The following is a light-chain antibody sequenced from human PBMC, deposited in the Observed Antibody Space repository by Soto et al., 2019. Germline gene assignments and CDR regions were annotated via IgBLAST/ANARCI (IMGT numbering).Light chain of an antibody. CDR2: KAS. CDR3: HQYNSYWT. Sequence: DIQMTQSPSTLSASVGDRVTITCRASQSISSWLAWYQQKPGKAPKLLIYKASNLESGVPSRFSGSGSGTVFPTTIIRLKTDFSTSYSRHQYNSYWTFGQGTKVEIK. CDR1: QSISSW. V-gene: IGKV1-5*03. J-gene: IGKJ1*01.